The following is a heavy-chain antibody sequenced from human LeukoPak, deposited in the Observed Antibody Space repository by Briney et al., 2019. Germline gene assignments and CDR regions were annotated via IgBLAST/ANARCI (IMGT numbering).Heavy chain of an antibody. CDR2: IIPIFGTA. Sequence: GASVNVSCKASRGTFSSYAISWVRQAPGQGLEWMGGIIPIFGTANYAQKFQGRVTITADKSTSTAYMELSSLRSEDTAVYYCARKVPNDSSGYYYRGQFDPWGQGTLVTVSS. J-gene: IGHJ5*02. V-gene: IGHV1-69*06. CDR3: ARKVPNDSSGYYYRGQFDP. D-gene: IGHD3-22*01. CDR1: RGTFSSYA.